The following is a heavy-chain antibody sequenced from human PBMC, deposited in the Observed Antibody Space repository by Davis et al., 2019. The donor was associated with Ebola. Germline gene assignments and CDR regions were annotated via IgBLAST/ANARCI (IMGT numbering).Heavy chain of an antibody. CDR2: VNHSGTT. CDR1: GGSFSGYY. Sequence: MPSETLSLTCAVYGGSFSGYYWGWIRQPPGKGLEWIGEVNHSGTTNYNPSLKSRVTISVDTSKNQFSLKLNSVTAADTAVYYCARGNDYVWGRDRYWDQGLLVTVSS. D-gene: IGHD3-16*01. V-gene: IGHV4-34*01. J-gene: IGHJ4*02. CDR3: ARGNDYVWGRDRY.